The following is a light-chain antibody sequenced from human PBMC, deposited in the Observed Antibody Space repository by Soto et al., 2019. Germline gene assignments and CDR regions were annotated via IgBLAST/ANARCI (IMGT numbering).Light chain of an antibody. CDR1: QSISNW. Sequence: DIQMTQSPSTLSASVGDRFIITCRASQSISNWLAWYQQKPGKAPKLLIYDASSLESGVPSRFSGSGSGTEFTLTISRLEPEDFAVYYCQQYSNWPLTLGGGTKVDIK. V-gene: IGKV1-5*01. CDR3: QQYSNWPLT. CDR2: DAS. J-gene: IGKJ4*01.